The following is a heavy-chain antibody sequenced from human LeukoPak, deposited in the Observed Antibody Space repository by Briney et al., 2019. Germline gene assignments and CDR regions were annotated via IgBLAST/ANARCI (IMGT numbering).Heavy chain of an antibody. CDR1: GGSFNNYY. D-gene: IGHD3-22*01. CDR3: ARGTYYFDTSAHETDDY. J-gene: IGHJ4*02. CDR2: INHSGST. Sequence: SETLSLTCAVYGGSFNNYYWSWIRQPPGEGLEWIGEINHSGSTNYNPSLKSRLTISVDTPKNQFSLKLSSVTAADTVVYYCARGTYYFDTSAHETDDYWGQGTLVTVSS. V-gene: IGHV4-34*01.